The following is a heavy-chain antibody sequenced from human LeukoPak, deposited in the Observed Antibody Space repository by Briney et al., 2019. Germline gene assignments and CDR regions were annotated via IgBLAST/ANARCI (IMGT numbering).Heavy chain of an antibody. D-gene: IGHD3-10*01. CDR1: GFTFSSYW. CDR3: ARDRDYYGTFYYFDY. J-gene: IGHJ4*02. CDR2: IKQDGSEK. Sequence: GGSLRLSCAASGFTFSSYWMSWVRQAPGKGLEWVANIKQDGSEKYYVDSVKGRFTISRDNAKNSLYLQMNSLRAEDTAVYYCARDRDYYGTFYYFDYWGQGTLVTVSS. V-gene: IGHV3-7*01.